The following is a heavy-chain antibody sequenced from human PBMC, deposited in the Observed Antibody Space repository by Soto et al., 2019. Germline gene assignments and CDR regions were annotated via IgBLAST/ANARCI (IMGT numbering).Heavy chain of an antibody. J-gene: IGHJ4*02. V-gene: IGHV4-39*01. CDR3: ATLWGQD. D-gene: IGHD3-10*01. CDR1: GGSISSSSYY. Sequence: QLQLQESGPGLVKPSETLSLTCTVSGGSISSSSYYWGWIRQPPGKGLEWIGRIYYSGRTYYNPSLKSRVTISVDTAKNQFSLKLSSVTAADTAVYFCATLWGQDWGQGTLVTVSS. CDR2: IYYSGRT.